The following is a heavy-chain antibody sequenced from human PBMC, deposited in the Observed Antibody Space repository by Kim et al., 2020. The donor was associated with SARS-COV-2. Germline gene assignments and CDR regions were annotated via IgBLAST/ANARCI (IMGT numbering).Heavy chain of an antibody. D-gene: IGHD3-16*01. V-gene: IGHV2-70*01. CDR3: GRMDVQDAFDI. Sequence: KYYSTSRKTRITITKDTSKNQVVLRMTSMDPVETATYYCGRMDVQDAFDIWGQGTMVTVSS. CDR2: K. J-gene: IGHJ3*02.